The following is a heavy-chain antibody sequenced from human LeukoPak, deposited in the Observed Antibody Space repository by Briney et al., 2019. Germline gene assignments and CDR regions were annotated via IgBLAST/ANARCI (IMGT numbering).Heavy chain of an antibody. D-gene: IGHD3-3*01. V-gene: IGHV3-7*01. J-gene: IGHJ4*02. Sequence: GGSLRLSCAASGFAFSSSWMSWVRQAPGKGLEWVANINEDGNEKHYGDSVKGRFAISRDNAKNSQYLQMNSLRAEDTAVYYCATPSGYYPSDYSGQGTLVTVSS. CDR3: ATPSGYYPSDY. CDR2: INEDGNEK. CDR1: GFAFSSSW.